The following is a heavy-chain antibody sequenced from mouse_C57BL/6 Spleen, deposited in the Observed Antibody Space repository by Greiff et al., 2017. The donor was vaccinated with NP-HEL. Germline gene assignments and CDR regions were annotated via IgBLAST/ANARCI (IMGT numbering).Heavy chain of an antibody. CDR3: TRDLTWTFAY. CDR2: ISSGGDYI. J-gene: IGHJ3*01. V-gene: IGHV5-9-1*02. CDR1: GFTFSSYA. D-gene: IGHD4-1*01. Sequence: EVKLVESGEGLVKPGGSLKLSCAASGFTFSSYAMSWVRQTPEKRLEWVAYISSGGDYIYYADTVKGRFTISRDNARNTLYLQMSSLKSEDTAMYYCTRDLTWTFAYWGQGTLVTVSA.